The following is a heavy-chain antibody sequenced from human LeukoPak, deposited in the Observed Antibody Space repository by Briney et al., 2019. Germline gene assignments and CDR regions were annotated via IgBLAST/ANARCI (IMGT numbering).Heavy chain of an antibody. CDR3: ASGDEWEGDFDI. D-gene: IGHD1-26*01. CDR1: GYTFTGYY. J-gene: IGHJ3*02. Sequence: ASVKDSCKASGYTFTGYYLHWVRQAPGQGLEWMGWINPNSGNTGYAQKFQGRVTITRNTSINTAYMELSSLRAGDTAVYYSASGDEWEGDFDIWGQGTMVTVSS. V-gene: IGHV1-8*03. CDR2: INPNSGNT.